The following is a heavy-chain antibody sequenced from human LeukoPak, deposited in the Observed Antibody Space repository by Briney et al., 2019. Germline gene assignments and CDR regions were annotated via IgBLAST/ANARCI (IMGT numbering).Heavy chain of an antibody. Sequence: SETLSLTCAVSGDSVSSSNYYWSWIRQPPGKGLEWIGEINHSGSTNYNPSLKSRVTISVDTSKNQFSLKLSSVTAADTAVYYCASAVAGTGDAFDIWGQGTMVTVSS. V-gene: IGHV4-39*07. J-gene: IGHJ3*02. D-gene: IGHD6-19*01. CDR1: GDSVSSSNYY. CDR3: ASAVAGTGDAFDI. CDR2: INHSGST.